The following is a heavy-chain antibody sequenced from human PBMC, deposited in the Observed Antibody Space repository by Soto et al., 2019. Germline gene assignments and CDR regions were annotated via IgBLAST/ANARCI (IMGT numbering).Heavy chain of an antibody. D-gene: IGHD6-19*01. J-gene: IGHJ4*02. V-gene: IGHV4-39*01. CDR3: ARNLPGIAVAGFDY. CDR2: IYYSGST. CDR1: GGSISSSSYY. Sequence: SETLSLTCTVSGGSISSSSYYWGWIRQPPGKGLEWIGSIYYSGSTYYNPSLKSRVTISVDTSKNQFSLKLSSVTAADTAVYYCARNLPGIAVAGFDYWGQGTLVTVSS.